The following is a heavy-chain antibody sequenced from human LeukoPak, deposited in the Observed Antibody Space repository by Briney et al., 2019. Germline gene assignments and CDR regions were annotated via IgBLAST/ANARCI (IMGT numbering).Heavy chain of an antibody. CDR2: MNSNSGNT. J-gene: IGHJ6*02. CDR1: GYTFTSYD. Sequence: PSASVKVSCKASGYTFTSYDINWVRQATGQGLEWMGWMNSNSGNTGYAQKFQGRVTMTRNTSISTAYMELSSLRSEDTAVYYCVGSQFGVVPLPYYYYYGMDVWGQGTTVTVSS. D-gene: IGHD3-3*01. CDR3: VGSQFGVVPLPYYYYYGMDV. V-gene: IGHV1-8*01.